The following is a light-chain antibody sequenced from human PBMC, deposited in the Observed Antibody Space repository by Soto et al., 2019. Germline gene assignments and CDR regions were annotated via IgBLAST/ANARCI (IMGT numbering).Light chain of an antibody. CDR3: KQRRNWPPLT. CDR1: QSVSSY. CDR2: DAS. V-gene: IGKV3-11*01. J-gene: IGKJ4*01. Sequence: EIVLTQSPATLSLSPGERATLSCRASQSVSSYLAWYQQKPGQAPRLLIYDASNRATGIPARFSGSGSGTAFTLTISSLEPEDFAVYYCKQRRNWPPLTFGGGTKVEIK.